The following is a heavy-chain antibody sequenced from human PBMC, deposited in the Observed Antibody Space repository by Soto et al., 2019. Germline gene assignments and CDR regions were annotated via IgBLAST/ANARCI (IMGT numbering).Heavy chain of an antibody. Sequence: GGSLRLSCTASGFTFGDYAMSWFRQAPGKGLEWVGFIRSKAYGGTTEYAASVKGRFTISRDDSKSIAYLQMNSLKTEDTAVYYCTRDLLGYSYGYVAYYYGIDVWGQGTTVTVSS. CDR3: TRDLLGYSYGYVAYYYGIDV. D-gene: IGHD5-18*01. J-gene: IGHJ6*02. CDR2: IRSKAYGGTT. V-gene: IGHV3-49*03. CDR1: GFTFGDYA.